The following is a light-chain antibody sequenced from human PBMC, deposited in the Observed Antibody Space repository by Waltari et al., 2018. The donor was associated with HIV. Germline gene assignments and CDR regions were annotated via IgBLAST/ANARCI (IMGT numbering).Light chain of an antibody. CDR1: GSHTGSVY. CDR2: RNN. Sequence: SVLTQPPSASGTPGRRATSPCLGTGSHTGSVYLDWYQQLPGTAPKLLIYRNNQRPSGVPDRFSGSKSGTSASLAISGLRSEDEADYYCAAWADSLSAVVFGGGTKLTVL. J-gene: IGLJ2*01. V-gene: IGLV1-47*01. CDR3: AAWADSLSAVV.